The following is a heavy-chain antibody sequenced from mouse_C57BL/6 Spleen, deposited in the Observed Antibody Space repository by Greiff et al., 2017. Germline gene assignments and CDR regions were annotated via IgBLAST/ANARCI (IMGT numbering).Heavy chain of an antibody. CDR2: INPSSGYT. CDR3: ARDYYGSRDY. D-gene: IGHD1-1*01. Sequence: QVQLKESGAELARPGASVKMSCKASGYTFTSYTMHWVKQRPGQGLEWIGYINPSSGYTKYNQKFKDKATLTADKSSSTAYMQLSSLTSEDAAVXYCARDYYGSRDYWGQGTTLTVSS. CDR1: GYTFTSYT. V-gene: IGHV1-4*01. J-gene: IGHJ2*01.